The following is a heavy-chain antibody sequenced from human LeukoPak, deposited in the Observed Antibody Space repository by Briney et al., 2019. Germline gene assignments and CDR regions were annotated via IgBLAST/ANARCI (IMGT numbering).Heavy chain of an antibody. CDR3: AKVPRYYYGSRSFDP. V-gene: IGHV3-23*01. Sequence: GGSLRLSCAASGFTFSGYAMSWVRQAPGKGLEWVSAISGSGGSTYYADSVKGRFTISRDNTKNTLYLQMNSLRAEDTAVYYCAKVPRYYYGSRSFDPWGQGTLVTVSS. J-gene: IGHJ5*02. CDR1: GFTFSGYA. CDR2: ISGSGGST. D-gene: IGHD3-22*01.